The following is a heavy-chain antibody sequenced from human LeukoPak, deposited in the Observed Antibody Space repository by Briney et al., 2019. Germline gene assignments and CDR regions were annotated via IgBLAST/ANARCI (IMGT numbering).Heavy chain of an antibody. V-gene: IGHV1-18*01. D-gene: IGHD2-15*01. CDR2: ISAYNGNT. CDR3: ARDSLDCSGGSCYSREYFQD. CDR1: GYTFTTYG. J-gene: IGHJ1*01. Sequence: ASVTVSFTASGYTFTTYGISWVRQAPGQGHEWMGWISAYNGNTNYAHKFQGRVTMTIDTSTSTAYMELRSLRSDDTAVYYCARDSLDCSGGSCYSREYFQDWGQGTLVTVSS.